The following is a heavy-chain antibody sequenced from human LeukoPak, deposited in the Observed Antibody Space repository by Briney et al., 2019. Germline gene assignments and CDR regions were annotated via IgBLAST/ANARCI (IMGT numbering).Heavy chain of an antibody. CDR3: AKEPAVTKIKVDY. CDR1: GFTFSNAW. CDR2: ISGSGGST. J-gene: IGHJ4*02. Sequence: PGGSLRLSCAASGFTFSNAWMSWVRQAPGKGLEWVSAISGSGGSTYYADSVKGRFTISRDNSKNTLYLQMNSLRAEDTAVYYCAKEPAVTKIKVDYWGQGTLVTVSS. V-gene: IGHV3-23*01. D-gene: IGHD4-17*01.